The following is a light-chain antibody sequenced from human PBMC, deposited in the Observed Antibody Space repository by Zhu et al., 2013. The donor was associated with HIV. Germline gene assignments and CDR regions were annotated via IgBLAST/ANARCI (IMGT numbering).Light chain of an antibody. Sequence: DIQMTQSPSTLSASVGDKVTITCRASQSFTGWLAWYQQKPGKAPKLLIYDASTLESGVPSRFSGSGSDTEFTLTISSLQPDDFATYYCQQYYSYPSGYTFGQGTKLEIK. CDR2: DAS. V-gene: IGKV1-5*01. CDR1: QSFTGW. CDR3: QQYYSYPSGYT. J-gene: IGKJ2*01.